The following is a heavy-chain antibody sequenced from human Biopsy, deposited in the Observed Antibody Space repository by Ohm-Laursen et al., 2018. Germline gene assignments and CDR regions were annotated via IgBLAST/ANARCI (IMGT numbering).Heavy chain of an antibody. CDR1: GGSMTGYE. Sequence: TLSLTCSVSGGSMTGYEWSWIRLAPGKGLEWIGYIYYSGGTKYNPSLASRVTFSVDMSKSQFSLKLYSVTAADTAVYYCARVEAWTYDALDIWGQGTLVAVSA. V-gene: IGHV4-59*01. J-gene: IGHJ3*02. CDR2: IYYSGGT. D-gene: IGHD3/OR15-3a*01. CDR3: ARVEAWTYDALDI.